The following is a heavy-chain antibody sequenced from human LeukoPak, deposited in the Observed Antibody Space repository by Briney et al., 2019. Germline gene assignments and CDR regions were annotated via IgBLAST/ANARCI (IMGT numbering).Heavy chain of an antibody. CDR3: ARGLGSYDSSELTWPMISF. CDR2: MNPNSGDT. D-gene: IGHD3-22*01. V-gene: IGHV1-8*01. J-gene: IGHJ4*02. CDR1: GCTFTNYE. Sequence: ASVKVSCKASGCTFTNYEINWVRQATGHGLEWMGWMNPNSGDTAYAQTFQGRITMTRSTSITTAYMELSGLRSEDTAVYYCARGLGSYDSSELTWPMISFWGQGTQVTVSS.